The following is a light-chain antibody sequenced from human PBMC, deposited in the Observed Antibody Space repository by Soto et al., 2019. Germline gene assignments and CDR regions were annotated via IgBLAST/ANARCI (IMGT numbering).Light chain of an antibody. Sequence: IVMTQSPATLSLNTGERATLSCRASQSVSSNLAWYQQKPGQAPRLFIHGTSTRATGIPARFSGSGSGTEFTLTISSLQAEDVAVYYCQQYYSTPRTFGQGTKVDI. CDR1: QSVSSN. CDR2: GTS. CDR3: QQYYSTPRT. J-gene: IGKJ1*01. V-gene: IGKV3-15*01.